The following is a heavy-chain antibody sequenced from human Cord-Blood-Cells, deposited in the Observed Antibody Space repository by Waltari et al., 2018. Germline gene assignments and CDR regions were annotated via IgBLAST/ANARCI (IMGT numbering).Heavy chain of an antibody. CDR3: ARLGRAAAAGKRWFDP. V-gene: IGHV4-4*02. CDR2: IYHSGST. J-gene: IGHJ5*02. CDR1: GGSTSSHNW. Sequence: QVQLQESGPGLVKPSGPLSLTCAVSGGSTSSHNWWSWVRQPPGKGLEWIGEIYHSGSTNYNPSLKSRVTISVDKSKNQFSLKLSSVTAADTAVYYCARLGRAAAAGKRWFDPWGQGTLVTVSS. D-gene: IGHD6-13*01.